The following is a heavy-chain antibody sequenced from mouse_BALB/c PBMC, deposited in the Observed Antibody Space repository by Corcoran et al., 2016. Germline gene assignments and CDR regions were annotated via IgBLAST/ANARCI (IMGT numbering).Heavy chain of an antibody. CDR2: INTYTGEP. J-gene: IGHJ4*01. Sequence: QIQLVQSGPELKKPGETVKISCKASGYTFTNYGMNWVKQAPGKGLKWMGWINTYTGEPTYSDDFKGRFAFSLEISASTAYLQINNLKNEYTATYFCARAPLHYYAMDYWGQGTSVTVSS. CDR3: ARAPLHYYAMDY. D-gene: IGHD6-1*01. CDR1: GYTFTNYG. V-gene: IGHV9-3-1*01.